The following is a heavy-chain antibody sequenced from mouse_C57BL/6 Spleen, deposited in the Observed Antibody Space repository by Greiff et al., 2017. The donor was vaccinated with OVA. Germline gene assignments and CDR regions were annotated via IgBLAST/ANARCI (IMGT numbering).Heavy chain of an antibody. Sequence: DVMLVESGEGLVKPGGSLKLSCAASGFTFSSYAMSWVRQTPEKRLEWVAYISSGGDYIYYADPVKGRFTISRDNARNTLYLQMSSLKAENTAMYYCTRVQMGYYFDYWGQGTTLTVSS. CDR3: TRVQMGYYFDY. J-gene: IGHJ2*01. CDR1: GFTFSSYA. D-gene: IGHD2-3*01. V-gene: IGHV5-9-1*02. CDR2: ISSGGDYI.